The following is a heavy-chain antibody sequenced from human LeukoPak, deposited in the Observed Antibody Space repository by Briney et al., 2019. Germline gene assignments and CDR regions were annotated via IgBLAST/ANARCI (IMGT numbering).Heavy chain of an antibody. D-gene: IGHD3-10*01. CDR1: GGSFSGYY. J-gene: IGHJ3*02. CDR2: LFYSGST. Sequence: SETLSLTCAVYGGSFSGYYWSWIRQPPGKGLEWIGSLFYSGSTYYNPSLRSRVTISEDTSKNQFSLKLSSVTAADTAVYFCTFNLGSGSYAFDIWGQGTMVTVSS. V-gene: IGHV4-34*12. CDR3: TFNLGSGSYAFDI.